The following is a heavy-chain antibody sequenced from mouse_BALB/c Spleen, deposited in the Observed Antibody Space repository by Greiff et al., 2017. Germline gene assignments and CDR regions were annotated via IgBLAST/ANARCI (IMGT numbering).Heavy chain of an antibody. CDR1: GYTFTDYN. V-gene: IGHV1S29*02. Sequence: VQLQQSGPELVKPGASVKISCKASGYTFTDYNMHWVKQSPGKSLEWIGYIYPYNGGTGYNQKFKSKATLTVDNSSSTAYMELRSLTSEDSAVYYCARYVYDGYYDYAMDYWGQGTSVTVSA. CDR2: IYPYNGGT. D-gene: IGHD2-3*01. CDR3: ARYVYDGYYDYAMDY. J-gene: IGHJ4*01.